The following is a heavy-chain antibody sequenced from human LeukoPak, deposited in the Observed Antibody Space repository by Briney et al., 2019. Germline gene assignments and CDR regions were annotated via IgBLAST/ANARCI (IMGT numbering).Heavy chain of an antibody. J-gene: IGHJ4*02. CDR3: AREGCSGGSCYDY. D-gene: IGHD2-15*01. CDR1: GVTFSSYA. CDR2: IIPILGIA. Sequence: SVKVSCKASGVTFSSYAISWVRQAPGQGLEWMGRIIPILGIANYAQKFQGRVTITADKSTSTAYMELSSLRSEDTAVYYCAREGCSGGSCYDYWGQGTLVTVSS. V-gene: IGHV1-69*04.